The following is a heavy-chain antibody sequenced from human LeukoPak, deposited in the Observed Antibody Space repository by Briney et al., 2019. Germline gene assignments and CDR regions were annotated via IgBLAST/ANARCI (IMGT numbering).Heavy chain of an antibody. CDR3: AREAPYYFDY. CDR2: ISYDGSNE. J-gene: IGHJ4*02. Sequence: GGSLRLSCAASGFTFSTYAMQWVRQAPGKGLEWVAVISYDGSNEYYADSVKGRFTISRDNSKNTLYLQMNSLKAEDKAVYYCAREAPYYFDYWGQGTLVTVSS. V-gene: IGHV3-30*01. CDR1: GFTFSTYA.